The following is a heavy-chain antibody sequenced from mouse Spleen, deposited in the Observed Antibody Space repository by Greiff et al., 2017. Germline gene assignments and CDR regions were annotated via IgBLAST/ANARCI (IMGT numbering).Heavy chain of an antibody. Sequence: DVKLVESGGDLVKPGGSLKLSCAASGFTFSSYGMSWVRQTPDKRLEWVATISSGGSYTYYPDSVKGRFTISRDNAKNTLYLQMSSLKSEDTAMYYCARGEDYWGQGTTLTVSS. J-gene: IGHJ2*01. CDR2: ISSGGSYT. V-gene: IGHV5-6*02. CDR3: ARGEDY. CDR1: GFTFSSYG.